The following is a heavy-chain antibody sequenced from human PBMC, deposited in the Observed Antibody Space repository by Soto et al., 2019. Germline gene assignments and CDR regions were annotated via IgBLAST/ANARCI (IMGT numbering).Heavy chain of an antibody. J-gene: IGHJ5*02. Sequence: GASVKVSCKASGYTFTSYAMHWVRQAPGQRLEWMGWINAGNGNTKYSQKFQGRVTITRDTSASTAYMELSSLRSEDTAVYYCARDFDNWNYEVWFDPRGQGTLVTVSS. CDR1: GYTFTSYA. D-gene: IGHD1-7*01. CDR3: ARDFDNWNYEVWFDP. V-gene: IGHV1-3*01. CDR2: INAGNGNT.